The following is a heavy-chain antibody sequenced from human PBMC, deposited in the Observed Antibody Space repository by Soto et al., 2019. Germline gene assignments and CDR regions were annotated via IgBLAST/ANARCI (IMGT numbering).Heavy chain of an antibody. Sequence: ASVKVSCKASGGTFSSYAISWVRQAPGQGLEWMGGIISIFGTANYAQKFQGRVTITADKSTSTAYMELSSLRSEDTAVYYCARDGTYCSGGSCYSIRWWFDPWGQGTLVTVSS. V-gene: IGHV1-69*06. CDR1: GGTFSSYA. CDR3: ARDGTYCSGGSCYSIRWWFDP. J-gene: IGHJ5*02. D-gene: IGHD2-15*01. CDR2: IISIFGTA.